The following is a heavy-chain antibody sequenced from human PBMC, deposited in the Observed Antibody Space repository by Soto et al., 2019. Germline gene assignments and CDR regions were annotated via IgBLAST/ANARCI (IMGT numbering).Heavy chain of an antibody. CDR2: ISGSGGTT. Sequence: EVKLLESGGGLVQPGGSLRLSCAASGFTFGIYAMAWVRQAPGKGLDWVSAISGSGGTTYYADSVRGRFTISRDNSKNTLYLLMTSLRVEDTALYYCAKFLVGTGESSGWPWFLEYWGQGILVTVSS. V-gene: IGHV3-23*01. J-gene: IGHJ4*02. CDR3: AKFLVGTGESSGWPWFLEY. D-gene: IGHD6-25*01. CDR1: GFTFGIYA.